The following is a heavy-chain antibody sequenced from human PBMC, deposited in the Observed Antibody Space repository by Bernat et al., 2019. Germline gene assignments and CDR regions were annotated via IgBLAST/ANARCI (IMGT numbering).Heavy chain of an antibody. J-gene: IGHJ5*02. D-gene: IGHD5-18*01. CDR2: INHSGST. CDR3: ARGLYSYGPNWFDP. Sequence: QVQLQQWGAGLLKPSETLSLTCAVYGGSFSGYYWSWIRQPPGKGLEWIGEINHSGSTNYNPSLKSRVTISVDTSKNQFSPKLSSVTAADTAVYYCARGLYSYGPNWFDPWGQGTLVTVSS. V-gene: IGHV4-34*01. CDR1: GGSFSGYY.